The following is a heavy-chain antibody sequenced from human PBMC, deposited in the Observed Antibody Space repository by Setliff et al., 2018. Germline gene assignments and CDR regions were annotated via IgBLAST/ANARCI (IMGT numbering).Heavy chain of an antibody. CDR3: ARVSRTIVGARGFDY. CDR2: IIPIFGTA. V-gene: IGHV1-69*13. D-gene: IGHD1-26*01. CDR1: GGTFSSYG. Sequence: EASVKVSCKASGGTFSSYGISWVRQAPGQGLEWMGGIIPIFGTANYAQKFQGRVTITADESTSTAYMELSSLRSEDTAVYYCARVSRTIVGARGFDYWGQGTLVTVSS. J-gene: IGHJ4*02.